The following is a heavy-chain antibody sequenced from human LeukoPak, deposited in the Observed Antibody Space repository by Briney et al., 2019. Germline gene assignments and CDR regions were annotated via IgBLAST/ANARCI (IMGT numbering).Heavy chain of an antibody. CDR2: IYYSGST. CDR1: GGSISSSGYY. V-gene: IGHV4-39*07. CDR3: ASSYSSRANWFDP. J-gene: IGHJ5*02. Sequence: SETLSLTCTVSGGSISSSGYYWGWIRQPPGKGLEWIGSIYYSGSTYYNPSLKSRVTISVDTSKNQFSLKLSSVTAADTAVYYCASSYSSRANWFDPWGQGTLVTVSS. D-gene: IGHD6-19*01.